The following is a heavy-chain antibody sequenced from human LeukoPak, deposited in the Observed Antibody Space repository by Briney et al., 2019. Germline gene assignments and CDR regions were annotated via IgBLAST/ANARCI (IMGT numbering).Heavy chain of an antibody. Sequence: SETLSLTCTVFGGSFSGYYWSWIRQPPDKGPEWIGEINPSGSTNYNPSLKTRVTISTDTPKNHFSLNLNSVTAADTGVYYCVRGSRVYCGGDCYYYWGQGTLVTVSS. D-gene: IGHD2-21*02. CDR3: VRGSRVYCGGDCYYY. CDR1: GGSFSGYY. CDR2: INPSGST. V-gene: IGHV4-34*01. J-gene: IGHJ4*02.